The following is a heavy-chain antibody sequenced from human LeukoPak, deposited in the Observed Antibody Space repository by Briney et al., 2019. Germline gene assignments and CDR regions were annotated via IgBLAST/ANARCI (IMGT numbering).Heavy chain of an antibody. CDR1: GFTVSSNY. CDR2: ISGSGGTT. D-gene: IGHD6-19*01. CDR3: AKVVAVAGIPWGYFDY. J-gene: IGHJ4*02. V-gene: IGHV3-23*01. Sequence: PGGSLRLSCAASGFTVSSNYMSWVRQAPGKGLEWVSIISGSGGTTYYADSVKGRFTISRDNSKNTLYLQMNSLRAEDTAVYYCAKVVAVAGIPWGYFDYWGQGTLVTVSS.